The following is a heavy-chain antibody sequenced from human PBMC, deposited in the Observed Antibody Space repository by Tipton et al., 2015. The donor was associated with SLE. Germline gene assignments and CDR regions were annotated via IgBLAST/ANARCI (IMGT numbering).Heavy chain of an antibody. J-gene: IGHJ4*02. D-gene: IGHD7-27*01. CDR3: ARGAGEFDY. CDR2: IYTSGST. CDR1: GYSISSGYY. V-gene: IGHV4-61*02. Sequence: TLSLTCAVSGYSISSGYYWGWIRQPAGKGLEWIGRIYTSGSTNYNPSLKSRVTMSVDTSKNQFSLKLSSVTAADTAVYYCARGAGEFDYWGQGTLVTVSS.